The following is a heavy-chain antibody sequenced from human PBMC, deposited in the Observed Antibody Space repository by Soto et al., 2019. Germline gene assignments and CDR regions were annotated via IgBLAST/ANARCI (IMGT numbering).Heavy chain of an antibody. Sequence: GASVKVSCKAPGGTFSSYAISWVRQAPGQGLEWMGGIIPIFGTANYAQKFQGRVTITADESTSTAYMELSSLRSEDTAVYYCARGGGYHYDFWSGPSYYGMDVWGQGTTVTVSS. D-gene: IGHD3-3*01. CDR2: IIPIFGTA. CDR3: ARGGGYHYDFWSGPSYYGMDV. CDR1: GGTFSSYA. V-gene: IGHV1-69*13. J-gene: IGHJ6*02.